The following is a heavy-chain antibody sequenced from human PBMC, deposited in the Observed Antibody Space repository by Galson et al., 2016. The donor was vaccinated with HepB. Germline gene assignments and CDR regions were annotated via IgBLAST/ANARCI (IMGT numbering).Heavy chain of an antibody. CDR1: GLSFDDYA. CDR2: LNRNSGNI. D-gene: IGHD4-23*01. CDR3: AKDMHSNYRGNSEIGYYYGVDD. V-gene: IGHV3-9*01. J-gene: IGHJ6*02. Sequence: SLRLSCAASGLSFDDYAMHWVRQRPGKGLEWVATLNRNSGNISFGDSVKGRFTISRDNAKNTLFLEMNSLRDEDTALCYCAKDMHSNYRGNSEIGYYYGVDDWGQGTTVTVSS.